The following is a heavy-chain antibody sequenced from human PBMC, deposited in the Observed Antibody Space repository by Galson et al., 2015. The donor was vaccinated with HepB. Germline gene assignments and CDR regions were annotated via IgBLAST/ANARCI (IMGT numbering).Heavy chain of an antibody. Sequence: SLRLSCAASGFTFGDYAMSWVRQAPGKGLEWVGCIRSKAYGGTTEYAASVKGRFTISRDESKSIAYLQMNSLKTEDTAVYYCTRMGVARTYSFDYWGQGTLVTVSS. CDR3: TRMGVARTYSFDY. CDR1: GFTFGDYA. V-gene: IGHV3-49*04. CDR2: IRSKAYGGTT. J-gene: IGHJ4*02. D-gene: IGHD3-10*01.